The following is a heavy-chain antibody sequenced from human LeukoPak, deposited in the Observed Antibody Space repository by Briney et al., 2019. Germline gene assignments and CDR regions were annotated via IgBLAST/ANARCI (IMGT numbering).Heavy chain of an antibody. J-gene: IGHJ4*02. D-gene: IGHD2-15*01. V-gene: IGHV5-51*01. CDR2: IYPGDSDT. CDR3: ARARYCSGGSCYAEY. CDR1: GYSFTTYW. Sequence: GESLKISCRGSGYSFTTYWIGWVRQMPGKGLEWMGIIYPGDSDTRYTPSFQGQVTMSADKSINTAYLQWSSLKASDTAMYYCARARYCSGGSCYAEYWGQGTLVTVSS.